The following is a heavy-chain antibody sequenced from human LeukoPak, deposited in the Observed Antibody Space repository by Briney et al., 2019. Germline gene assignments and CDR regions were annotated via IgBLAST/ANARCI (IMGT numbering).Heavy chain of an antibody. CDR3: ARAPERWQWLVRGHYYYYYGMDV. CDR1: GFTFSSYG. Sequence: PGGSLRLSCAASGFTFSSYGMHWVRQAPGKGLEWVAVISYDGSNKYYADSVKGRFTISRDNSKNTLYLQMNSLRAEDTAVYYCARAPERWQWLVRGHYYYYYGMDVWGQGTTVTVSS. J-gene: IGHJ6*02. D-gene: IGHD6-19*01. V-gene: IGHV3-30*03. CDR2: ISYDGSNK.